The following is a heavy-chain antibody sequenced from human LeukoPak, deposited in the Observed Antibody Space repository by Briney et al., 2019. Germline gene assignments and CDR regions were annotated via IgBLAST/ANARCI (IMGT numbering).Heavy chain of an antibody. CDR3: AKDAPPDIAAAAYFDY. CDR2: ISYDGSNG. D-gene: IGHD6-13*01. CDR1: GFTFSSYD. J-gene: IGHJ4*02. Sequence: PGRSLRLSCAASGFTFSSYDMHWVRQAPGKGLEWVAFISYDGSNGYYADSVKGRFTISRDNSKNTLYLQMNSLRAEDTAVYYCAKDAPPDIAAAAYFDYWGQGTLVTVSS. V-gene: IGHV3-30*18.